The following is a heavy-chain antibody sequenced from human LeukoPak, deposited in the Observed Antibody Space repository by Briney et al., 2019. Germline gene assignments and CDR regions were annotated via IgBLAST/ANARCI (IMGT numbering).Heavy chain of an antibody. J-gene: IGHJ4*02. Sequence: GGSLRLSCAASGFTFFNYWMSWVRQAPGKGLEWVANIKQDGSETYYVDSVKGRFTISRGNARSSLFLQMTSLRAEDTAIYYCARGGCSSTRCFAGFFDYWGQGTLVTVSS. D-gene: IGHD2-2*01. CDR1: GFTFFNYW. CDR2: IKQDGSET. V-gene: IGHV3-7*04. CDR3: ARGGCSSTRCFAGFFDY.